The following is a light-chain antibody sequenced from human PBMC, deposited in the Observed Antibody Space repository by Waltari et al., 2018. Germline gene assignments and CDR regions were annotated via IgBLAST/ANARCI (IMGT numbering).Light chain of an antibody. CDR3: MQGTHWPLWT. CDR2: KVS. Sequence: DVVMTQSPLSLPVTLGQPASISGRSSQSLVHSDGNTYLNWFQQRPGQSPRRLIYKVSNRDSGVPDRFSGSGSGTDFTLTISRVEAEDVGLYYCMQGTHWPLWTFGQGTKVEIK. J-gene: IGKJ1*01. V-gene: IGKV2-30*02. CDR1: QSLVHSDGNTY.